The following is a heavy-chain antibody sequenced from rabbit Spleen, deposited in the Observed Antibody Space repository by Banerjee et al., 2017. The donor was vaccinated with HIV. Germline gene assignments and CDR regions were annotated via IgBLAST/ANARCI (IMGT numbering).Heavy chain of an antibody. Sequence: QSLEESGGDLVKPGASLTLTCTASGFSFGSTHYMCWVRQAPGKWLEWIACIYTRSGITWYENWAKSRFTISKTSTATVTLQMTSLTAADTATYFCARGSAAMTMVITGYYLSLWGPGTLVTVS. D-gene: IGHD2-1*01. CDR3: ARGSAAMTMVITGYYLSL. CDR1: GFSFGSTHY. J-gene: IGHJ6*01. CDR2: IYTRSGIT. V-gene: IGHV1S40*01.